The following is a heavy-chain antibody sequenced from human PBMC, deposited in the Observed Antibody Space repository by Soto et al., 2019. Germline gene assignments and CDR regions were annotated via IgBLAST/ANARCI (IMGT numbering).Heavy chain of an antibody. CDR1: GYTFTSYV. Sequence: ASVKVSCKASGYTFTSYVMHWVRQAPGQRLEWMGWINAGNGNTKYSQKLQGRVTITRDTSASTAYMELSSLRSEDTAVYYCARSSEIAAQPGHDAFDIWGQGTMVTVSS. D-gene: IGHD6-6*01. CDR2: INAGNGNT. J-gene: IGHJ3*02. V-gene: IGHV1-3*01. CDR3: ARSSEIAAQPGHDAFDI.